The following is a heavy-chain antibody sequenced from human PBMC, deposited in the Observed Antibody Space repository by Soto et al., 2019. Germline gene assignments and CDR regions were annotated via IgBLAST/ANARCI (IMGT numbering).Heavy chain of an antibody. CDR1: GFTFTDYC. V-gene: IGHV3-11*01. J-gene: IGHJ5*02. CDR2: ISRSGRTI. D-gene: IGHD6-13*01. CDR3: ARDPGTSSWIGWFDP. Sequence: GGSLRLSCAASGFTFTDYCMSWIRQAPGKGLQWLSYISRSGRTIYYADSVKGRFTISRDNAKNSLYLQLNSLRAEDTAIYYCARDPGTSSWIGWFDPWGQGTLATVSS.